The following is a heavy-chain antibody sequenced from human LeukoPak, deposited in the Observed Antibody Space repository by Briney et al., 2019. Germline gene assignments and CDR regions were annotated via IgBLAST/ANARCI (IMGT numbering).Heavy chain of an antibody. J-gene: IGHJ4*02. Sequence: GGSLRLSCAASGFTFSSYSMNWVRQAPGKGLEWVSYISSTSSTIYDADSVKGRFTSSRDNSKNTLYLQMNSLRVEDTALYYCARVWAWGSGNYFDNWGQGTLVTVSS. CDR2: ISSTSSTI. CDR1: GFTFSSYS. D-gene: IGHD7-27*01. V-gene: IGHV3-48*01. CDR3: ARVWAWGSGNYFDN.